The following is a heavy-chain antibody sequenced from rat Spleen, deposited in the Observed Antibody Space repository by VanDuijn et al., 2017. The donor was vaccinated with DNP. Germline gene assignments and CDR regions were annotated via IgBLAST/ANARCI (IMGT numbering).Heavy chain of an antibody. J-gene: IGHJ2*01. Sequence: EVQLQESGPGLVKPSQSLSLTCSVTGYSISNNFRWTWIRKFPGNRLEWMGYINSAGTTDYNSSLRSRIPITRDTSKNQFFLQVNSVTTEDSATYYCAVQLGVFDYWGQGVMVTVSS. CDR2: INSAGTT. D-gene: IGHD5-1*01. V-gene: IGHV3-3*01. CDR3: AVQLGVFDY. CDR1: GYSISNNFR.